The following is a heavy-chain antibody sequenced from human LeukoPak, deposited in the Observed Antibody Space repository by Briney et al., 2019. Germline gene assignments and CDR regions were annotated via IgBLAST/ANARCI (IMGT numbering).Heavy chain of an antibody. V-gene: IGHV3-30*04. Sequence: GRSLRLSCAASGFTFSSSAMHWVRQAPGKGLEWVAVISFDGKNAYYAGSVKGRFTISRDNSKNTLYLQMNSLRAEDTAVYYCTKGGSSSWRFDYWGQGTLVTVSS. D-gene: IGHD6-13*01. CDR3: TKGGSSSWRFDY. CDR1: GFTFSSSA. J-gene: IGHJ4*02. CDR2: ISFDGKNA.